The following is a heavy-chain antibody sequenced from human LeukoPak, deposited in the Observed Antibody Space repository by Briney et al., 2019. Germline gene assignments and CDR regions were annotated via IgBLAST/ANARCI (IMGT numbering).Heavy chain of an antibody. CDR2: IKQDGSEK. J-gene: IGHJ4*02. V-gene: IGHV3-7*01. CDR3: TRIGIAAAGKNYDY. CDR1: GFTFSSYW. D-gene: IGHD6-13*01. Sequence: GGSLRLSCAASGFTFSSYWMSWVRQAPGKGLEWVANIKQDGSEKHYVDSVKGRFTISRDNAKNSLYLQMNSLRAEDTAVYYCTRIGIAAAGKNYDYWGQGTLVTVSS.